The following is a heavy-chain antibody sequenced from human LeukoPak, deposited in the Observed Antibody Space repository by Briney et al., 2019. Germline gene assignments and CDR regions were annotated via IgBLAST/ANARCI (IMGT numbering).Heavy chain of an antibody. D-gene: IGHD3-10*01. CDR1: GFTFSSYA. J-gene: IGHJ5*02. CDR2: ISYDGSNK. V-gene: IGHV3-30*04. Sequence: GGSLRLSCAASGFTFSSYAMHWVRLAPGKGLEWVAVISYDGSNKYYADSVKGRFTISRDNSKNTLYLQMNSLRAEDTAVYYCARDTMVREIPTFDPWGQGTLVTVSS. CDR3: ARDTMVREIPTFDP.